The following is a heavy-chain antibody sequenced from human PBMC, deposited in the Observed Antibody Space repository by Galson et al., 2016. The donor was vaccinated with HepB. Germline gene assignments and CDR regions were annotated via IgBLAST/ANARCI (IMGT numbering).Heavy chain of an antibody. CDR2: IRGSDDSI. CDR1: GFSLKNYA. D-gene: IGHD6-13*01. CDR3: VRGLMAAPGTDY. Sequence: SLRLSCAGSGFSLKNYAMNWVRLAPGKGLEWVAVIRGSDDSILYVGSVRGRFTISRDDAKTTLYLQLNSLRAEDTAVYYCVRGLMAAPGTDYWGQGTLVTV. J-gene: IGHJ4*02. V-gene: IGHV3-23*01.